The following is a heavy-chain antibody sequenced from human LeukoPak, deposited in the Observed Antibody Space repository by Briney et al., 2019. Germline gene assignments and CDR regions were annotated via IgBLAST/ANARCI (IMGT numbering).Heavy chain of an antibody. J-gene: IGHJ6*03. V-gene: IGHV3-48*01. CDR3: ARRQYQLLKGNYYYMDV. CDR1: GFTFSSYS. Sequence: PGGSLRLSYAASGFTFSSYSMNWVRQAPGKGLEWVSYISSSSSTIYYADSVKGRFTISRDNAKNSLYLQMNSLRAEDTAVYYCARRQYQLLKGNYYYMDVWGKGTTVTVSS. D-gene: IGHD2-2*01. CDR2: ISSSSSTI.